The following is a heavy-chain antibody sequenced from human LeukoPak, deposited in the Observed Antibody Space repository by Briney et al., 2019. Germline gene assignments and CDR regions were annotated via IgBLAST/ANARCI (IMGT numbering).Heavy chain of an antibody. Sequence: GGSLRLSCAASGFTFDDYGMSWVRQVPGKGLEWVSGINWNGSSTGYVDSLKGRFTISRDNAENSLFLQMNSLRAEDTAVYYCARVGSAAAGSYFFDFWGQGTLVTVSS. CDR3: ARVGSAAAGSYFFDF. V-gene: IGHV3-20*04. D-gene: IGHD6-13*01. CDR1: GFTFDDYG. CDR2: INWNGSST. J-gene: IGHJ4*02.